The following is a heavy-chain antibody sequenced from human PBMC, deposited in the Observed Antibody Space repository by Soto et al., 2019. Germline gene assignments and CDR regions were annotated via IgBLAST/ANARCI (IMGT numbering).Heavy chain of an antibody. CDR2: ISYDGSNK. D-gene: IGHD6-13*01. J-gene: IGHJ4*02. CDR3: ARDFYSSSWYGVDY. V-gene: IGHV3-30-3*01. CDR1: GFTFSSYA. Sequence: QVQLVESGGGVVQPGRSPRLSCAASGFTFSSYAMHWVRQAPGKGLEWVAVISYDGSNKYYADSVKGRFTISRDNSKNTLYLQMNSLRAEDTAVYYCARDFYSSSWYGVDYWGQGTLVTVSS.